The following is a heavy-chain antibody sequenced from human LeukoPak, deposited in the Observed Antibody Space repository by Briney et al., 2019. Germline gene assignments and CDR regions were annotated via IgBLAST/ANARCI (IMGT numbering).Heavy chain of an antibody. CDR3: ARDRDGSGSQNY. CDR2: INPSGGTT. CDR1: GYTFTSYY. Sequence: ASVKVSCKASGYTFTSYYMHWVRQAPGQGLEWMGIINPSGGTTSYAQKFQGRVTMTRDTSTTTAYMELRTLRSDDTAVYYCARDRDGSGSQNYWGQGTLVTVSS. J-gene: IGHJ4*02. D-gene: IGHD1-26*01. V-gene: IGHV1-46*01.